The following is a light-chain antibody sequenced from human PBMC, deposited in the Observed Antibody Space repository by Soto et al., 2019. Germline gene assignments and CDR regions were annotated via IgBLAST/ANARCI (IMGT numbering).Light chain of an antibody. V-gene: IGKV3-20*01. CDR2: GAI. CDR1: QRVTNNY. CDR3: QQYGTKPLT. J-gene: IGKJ4*02. Sequence: EIVMTQSPATLSVSPGERATLSCRASQRVTNNYLAWYQQKPGRAPRLLIFGAINRATGIPNRFSGSGSGTDFPLTISGLEPEDFALYFCQQYGTKPLTFGGGTKVEF.